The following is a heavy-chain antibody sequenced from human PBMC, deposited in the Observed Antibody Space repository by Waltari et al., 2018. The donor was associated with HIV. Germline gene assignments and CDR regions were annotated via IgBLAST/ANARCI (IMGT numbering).Heavy chain of an antibody. CDR3: AKGGNTVDL. CDR1: GGSISGYY. Sequence: QVQLQESGPGLVKPSETLSLTCTVSGGSISGYYWTWIRQPPGKGLEWIGYIYYSGNTNYNPSLKSRVTISVDTSKNQFSLKLSAVTAADTAVYYCAKGGNTVDLWGRGTLVTVSS. D-gene: IGHD3-10*01. CDR2: IYYSGNT. V-gene: IGHV4-59*01. J-gene: IGHJ2*01.